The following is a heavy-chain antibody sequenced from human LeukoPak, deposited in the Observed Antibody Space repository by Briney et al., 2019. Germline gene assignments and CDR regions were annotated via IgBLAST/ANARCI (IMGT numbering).Heavy chain of an antibody. D-gene: IGHD4-17*01. Sequence: SETLSLTCTVSGGSISSSSYYWGWIRQPPGEGLEWIGSIHYSGTTYYNPSPKSRVTISVDTSKDQFSLKLNSVTAADTAVYYGARRHDYGADYWGQGTLVTVSS. CDR2: IHYSGTT. CDR1: GGSISSSSYY. V-gene: IGHV4-39*01. CDR3: ARRHDYGADY. J-gene: IGHJ4*02.